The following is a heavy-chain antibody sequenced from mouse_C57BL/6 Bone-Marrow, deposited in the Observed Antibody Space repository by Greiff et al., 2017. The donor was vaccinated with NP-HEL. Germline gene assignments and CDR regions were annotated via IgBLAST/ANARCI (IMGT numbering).Heavy chain of an antibody. D-gene: IGHD2-4*01. V-gene: IGHV1-54*01. CDR2: INPGSGGT. CDR3: ARGGIYYDYAWFAY. J-gene: IGHJ3*01. CDR1: GYAFTNYL. Sequence: QVQLQQSGAELVRPGTSVKVSCKASGYAFTNYLIEWVKQRPGQGLEWIGVINPGSGGTNYNEKFKGKATLTADKSSSTAYMQLSSLTSEDSAVYFCARGGIYYDYAWFAYWDQGTLVTVSA.